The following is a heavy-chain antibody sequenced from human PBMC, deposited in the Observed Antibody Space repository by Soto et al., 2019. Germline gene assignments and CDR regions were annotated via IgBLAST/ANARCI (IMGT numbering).Heavy chain of an antibody. CDR2: IKQDGSEK. J-gene: IGHJ4*02. V-gene: IGHV3-7*04. Sequence: EVQLVESGGGLVQPGGSLRLSCAASGFTFSSYWMSWVRQAPGKGLEWVANIKQDGSEKYYVDSVKGRFTISRDNAKNSLYLQMNSLRAEDTAVYYCARDMMTTVSQQDYWGQGTLVTVSS. CDR1: GFTFSSYW. D-gene: IGHD4-4*01. CDR3: ARDMMTTVSQQDY.